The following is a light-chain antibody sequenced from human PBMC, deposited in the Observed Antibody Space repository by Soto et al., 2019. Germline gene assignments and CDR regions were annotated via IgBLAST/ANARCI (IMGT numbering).Light chain of an antibody. J-gene: IGKJ1*01. CDR1: QSVSIYD. V-gene: IGKV3-20*01. Sequence: EIVLTQSPGTLSLSPGERATLSCRASQSVSIYDLAWYQQKPGQAPRLLIYGASIRATGIPDRFSGSGSGTDFTLTITRLEPEDFAVYYCQQYGRSSWTFGQGTKVEVQ. CDR3: QQYGRSSWT. CDR2: GAS.